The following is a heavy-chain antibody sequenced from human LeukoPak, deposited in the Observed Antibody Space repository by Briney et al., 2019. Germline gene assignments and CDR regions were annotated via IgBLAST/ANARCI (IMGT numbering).Heavy chain of an antibody. D-gene: IGHD2-15*01. CDR2: IYYSGST. CDR1: GGSISSNSYY. J-gene: IGHJ4*02. CDR3: ARLTGCSGGSCSYYSDS. Sequence: PSETLSLTCTVSGGSISSNSYYWGWIRQPPGKGLEWIGNIYYSGSTYHNPSLRGRVTMSVDTSKNQFSLKLSSVTAADTAVYYCARLTGCSGGSCSYYSDSWGQGTLVTVSS. V-gene: IGHV4-39*01.